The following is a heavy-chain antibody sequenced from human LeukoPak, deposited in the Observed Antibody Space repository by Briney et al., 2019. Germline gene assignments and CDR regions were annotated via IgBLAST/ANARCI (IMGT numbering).Heavy chain of an antibody. Sequence: KAGGSLRLSCAASGFPFSDYSMNWVRQAPGKGLEWVSSISGGSDYIYYADSVKGRFTISRDNAKKSLYLQMTSLRADDTAVYFCVRDLVRGVHPVFYFDIWGRGTLVTVSS. CDR1: GFPFSDYS. J-gene: IGHJ2*01. CDR2: ISGGSDYI. CDR3: VRDLVRGVHPVFYFDI. V-gene: IGHV3-21*01. D-gene: IGHD3-10*01.